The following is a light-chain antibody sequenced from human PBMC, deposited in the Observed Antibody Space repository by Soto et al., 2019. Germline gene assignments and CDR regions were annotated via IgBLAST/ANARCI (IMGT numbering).Light chain of an antibody. Sequence: QAVVTQEPSLTVSPGVTGTLTCGSSTGAVTNGHYPYWFQHKPGQAPRTLIYDTTNGHSWTPARFSGSLLGGKAALTLSGAQPEADAEYYCLLCYNGSYLFGTGKTVTV. V-gene: IGLV7-46*01. CDR3: LLCYNGSYL. CDR2: DTT. J-gene: IGLJ1*01. CDR1: TGAVTNGHY.